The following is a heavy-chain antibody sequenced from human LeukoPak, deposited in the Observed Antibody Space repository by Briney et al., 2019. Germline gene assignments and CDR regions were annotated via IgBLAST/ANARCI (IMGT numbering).Heavy chain of an antibody. V-gene: IGHV4-59*13. CDR3: VRGYEIAAR. CDR2: IYYSGST. CDR1: GDSISSYF. D-gene: IGHD6-13*01. Sequence: SETLSLTCTVSGDSISSYFWSWIRQPPGKGLEWIGHIYYSGSTNYNPSLKSRVTISVDTSKNQFSLKVSSVTAADTAVYYCVRGYEIAARWGQGTLVTVSS. J-gene: IGHJ4*02.